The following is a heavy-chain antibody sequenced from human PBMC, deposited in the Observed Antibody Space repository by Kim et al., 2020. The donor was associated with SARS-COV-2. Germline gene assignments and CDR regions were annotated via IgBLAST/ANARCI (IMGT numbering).Heavy chain of an antibody. CDR1: GGSISSYY. D-gene: IGHD6-19*01. J-gene: IGHJ3*02. CDR3: ARLGLGHGGWTQVGAFDS. CDR2: IYYSGST. V-gene: IGHV4-59*08. Sequence: SETLSLTCTVSGGSISSYYWSWIRQPPGKGLEWIGYIYYSGSTNYNPSLKSRITILVDTSKNQFSLKLSSVTAADPAVYYCARLGLGHGGWTQVGAFDSWGQGTMGTVSS.